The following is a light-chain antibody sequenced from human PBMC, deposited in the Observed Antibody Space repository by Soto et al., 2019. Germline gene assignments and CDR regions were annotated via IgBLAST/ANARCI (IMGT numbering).Light chain of an antibody. J-gene: IGLJ1*01. CDR1: SGDVGAYNF. Sequence: QSVLTQPRSVSGSPGQSVAISCTGTSGDVGAYNFVSWYQQHPGNAPKLIIYDVNSRASGVPHRFSGSKSGNTASLTISGLQAEDEADYYCCSYAGTSSYVFGAGTKLTV. V-gene: IGLV2-11*01. CDR3: CSYAGTSSYV. CDR2: DVN.